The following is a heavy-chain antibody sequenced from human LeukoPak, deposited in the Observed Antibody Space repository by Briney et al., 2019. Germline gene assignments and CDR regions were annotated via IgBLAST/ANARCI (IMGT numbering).Heavy chain of an antibody. CDR3: RSANDYYGMDV. J-gene: IGHJ6*02. D-gene: IGHD2-2*01. CDR2: ISSNGGST. Sequence: GGSLRLSCSASGFTFSSYAMHWVRQAAGKGLEYVSTISSNGGSTYYADSVKGRFTISRDSSKNTLYLQMSSLRAEDTAVYYCRSANDYYGMDVWGQGTTVTVSS. V-gene: IGHV3-64D*09. CDR1: GFTFSSYA.